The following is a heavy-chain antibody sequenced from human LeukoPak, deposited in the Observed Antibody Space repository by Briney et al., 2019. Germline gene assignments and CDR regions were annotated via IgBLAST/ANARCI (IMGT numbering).Heavy chain of an antibody. CDR2: IYYSGST. D-gene: IGHD2-15*01. CDR3: ARHMYSVGSCYYFDY. V-gene: IGHV4-39*01. Sequence: TSETLSLTCTVSGGSISSSSYYWGWIRQPPGKGLESNVSIYYSGSTYYNPSLKSRVTISVDTSKNQFSLKLSSVTAADTAAYYCARHMYSVGSCYYFDYWGQGTLVTVSS. CDR1: GGSISSSSYY. J-gene: IGHJ4*02.